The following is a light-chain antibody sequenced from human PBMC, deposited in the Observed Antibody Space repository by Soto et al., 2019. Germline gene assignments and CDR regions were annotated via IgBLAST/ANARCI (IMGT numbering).Light chain of an antibody. CDR1: SSDVGSYDY. CDR2: DVN. V-gene: IGLV2-14*03. CDR3: CAYSTHGTHV. Sequence: QSALTQPASVSGSPGQSITFSCTGTSSDVGSYDYVSWHQQHPCKAPKLIIYDVNNRPSGVPSRFSGSKSGNTASLIISGLQTEDEAAYYSCAYSTHGTHVFGTGTKLAVL. J-gene: IGLJ1*01.